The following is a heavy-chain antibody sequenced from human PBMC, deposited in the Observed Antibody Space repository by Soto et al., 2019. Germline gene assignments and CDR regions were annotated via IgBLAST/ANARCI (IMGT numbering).Heavy chain of an antibody. CDR3: ARTPTYYDFWSGPTYYYYYYYMDV. CDR2: ISSSGSTI. V-gene: IGHV3-11*01. J-gene: IGHJ6*03. D-gene: IGHD3-3*01. CDR1: GFTFSDYY. Sequence: QVQLVESGGGLVKPGGSLRLSCAASGFTFSDYYMSWIRQAPGKGLEWVSYISSSGSTIYYADSVKGRFTISRDNAKNSLYLQMNSLRAEDTAMYYCARTPTYYDFWSGPTYYYYYYYMDVWGKGTTVTVSS.